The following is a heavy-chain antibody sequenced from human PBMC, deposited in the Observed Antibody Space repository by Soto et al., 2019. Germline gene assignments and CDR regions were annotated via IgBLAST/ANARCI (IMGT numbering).Heavy chain of an antibody. CDR1: GYTFTSYD. Sequence: GASVKVSCKASGYTFTSYDINWVRQATGQGLEWMGWMNPNSGNTGYAQKFQGRVTMTRNTSISTAYMELSSLRSEDTAMYYFAIGPWRFLDWFHWCKGTTVTVSS. D-gene: IGHD3-3*01. V-gene: IGHV1-8*01. CDR3: AIGPWRFLDWFH. CDR2: MNPNSGNT. J-gene: IGHJ6*04.